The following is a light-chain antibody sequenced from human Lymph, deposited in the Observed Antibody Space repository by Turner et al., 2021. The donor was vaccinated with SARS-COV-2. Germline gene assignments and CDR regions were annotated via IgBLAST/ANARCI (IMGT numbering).Light chain of an antibody. CDR1: QSISSY. J-gene: IGKJ2*01. Sequence: DIQMTQSPSSLSASVGDRVTITCRASQSISSYLNWYQQKPGKAPKLLIYAASSLQSRVPSRFSGSGSGTDFTLTISSLQPEDFATYYCQQSHSTPYTFGQGTKLEIK. CDR3: QQSHSTPYT. V-gene: IGKV1-39*01. CDR2: AAS.